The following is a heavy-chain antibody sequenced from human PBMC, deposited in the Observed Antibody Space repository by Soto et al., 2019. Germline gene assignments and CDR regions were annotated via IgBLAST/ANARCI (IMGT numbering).Heavy chain of an antibody. J-gene: IGHJ3*02. CDR1: GYTFTSYY. V-gene: IGHV1-46*01. CDR3: ARDVGVPAAMVAFDI. Sequence: ASVKVSCKASGYTFTSYYMHWVRQAPGQGLEWMGIINPSGGSTSYARKFQGRVTMTRDTSTSTVYMELSSLRSEDTAVYYCARDVGVPAAMVAFDIWGQGTMVTVSS. D-gene: IGHD2-2*01. CDR2: INPSGGST.